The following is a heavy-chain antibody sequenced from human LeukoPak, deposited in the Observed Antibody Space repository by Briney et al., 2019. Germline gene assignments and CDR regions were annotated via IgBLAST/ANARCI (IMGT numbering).Heavy chain of an antibody. CDR3: ASLKNSYDSSGYLVTDAFDI. D-gene: IGHD3-22*01. Sequence: GASVKVSCKASGYTFTSYGISWVRQAPGQGLEWMGWISAYNGNTNYEQKLQGRVTMTTDTSTGTAYMELRSLRSDDTAVYYCASLKNSYDSSGYLVTDAFDIWGQGTMVTVSS. CDR2: ISAYNGNT. J-gene: IGHJ3*02. V-gene: IGHV1-18*01. CDR1: GYTFTSYG.